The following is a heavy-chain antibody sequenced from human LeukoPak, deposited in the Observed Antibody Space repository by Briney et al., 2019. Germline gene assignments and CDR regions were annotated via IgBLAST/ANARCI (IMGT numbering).Heavy chain of an antibody. J-gene: IGHJ4*02. CDR3: ARNPGKGGFDD. CDR1: GYSISSGYY. Sequence: PSETLSLTCTVSGYSISSGYYWGWIRQPPGKGLEWIGSIYHSGSTYYNPSLKSRVTISVDTSKNQFSLNLNSMTAADTAVYYCARNPGKGGFDDWGRGTLVTVSS. CDR2: IYHSGST. V-gene: IGHV4-38-2*02.